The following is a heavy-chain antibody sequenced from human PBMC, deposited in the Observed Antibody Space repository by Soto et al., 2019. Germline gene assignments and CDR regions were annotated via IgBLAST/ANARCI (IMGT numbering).Heavy chain of an antibody. CDR3: ARVKVGIVVVVAAPDGLDP. D-gene: IGHD2-15*01. CDR1: GYTFTTYG. V-gene: IGHV1-18*04. CDR2: ISAYNVNT. Sequence: ASVKVPCKASGYTFTTYGITWVRQAPGQGLEWMGWISAYNVNTNYAQKLQGRVTMTTDTSTSTAYMELRSLRSDDTAVYYCARVKVGIVVVVAAPDGLDPWGPGTLVTVYS. J-gene: IGHJ5*02.